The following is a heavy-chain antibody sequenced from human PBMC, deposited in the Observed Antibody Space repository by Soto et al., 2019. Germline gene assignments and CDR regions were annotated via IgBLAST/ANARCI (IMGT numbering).Heavy chain of an antibody. Sequence: GESLKISCSGSGYSFTSDWIGWGRQMPGKGLEWMGIIYPGDSDTRYSPSFQGQVTISADKSISTAYLQWSSLKASDTAMYYCARHGNDFWSGYYIDYWGQGTLVTVSS. D-gene: IGHD3-3*01. CDR2: IYPGDSDT. V-gene: IGHV5-51*01. CDR1: GYSFTSDW. J-gene: IGHJ4*02. CDR3: ARHGNDFWSGYYIDY.